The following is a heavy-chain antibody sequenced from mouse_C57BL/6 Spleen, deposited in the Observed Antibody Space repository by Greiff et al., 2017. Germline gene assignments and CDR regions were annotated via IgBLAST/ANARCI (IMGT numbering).Heavy chain of an antibody. CDR1: GFTFSSYG. D-gene: IGHD3-3*01. Sequence: EVQGVESGGDLVKPGGSLKLSCAASGFTFSSYGMSWVRQTPDKRLEWVATISSGGSYTYYPDSLKGRVTISRDNAKNTLYLQMSSLKSEDTAMYYCARHGTRDYAMDYWGQGTSVTVSS. J-gene: IGHJ4*01. CDR3: ARHGTRDYAMDY. CDR2: ISSGGSYT. V-gene: IGHV5-6*01.